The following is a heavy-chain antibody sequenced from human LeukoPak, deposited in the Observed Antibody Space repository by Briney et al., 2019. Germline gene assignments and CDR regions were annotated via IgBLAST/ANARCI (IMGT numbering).Heavy chain of an antibody. CDR2: IYTSGST. V-gene: IGHV4-4*07. D-gene: IGHD3-9*01. J-gene: IGHJ4*02. Sequence: SETLSLTCTVSGGSISSYYWSWIRQPAGKGLEWIGRIYTSGSTNYNPSLKSRVTMSVDTSKNQFSLKLSSVTAADTAVYYCARAPLRHTWFQYFDLWGQGTLVTVSS. CDR3: ARAPLRHTWFQYFDL. CDR1: GGSISSYY.